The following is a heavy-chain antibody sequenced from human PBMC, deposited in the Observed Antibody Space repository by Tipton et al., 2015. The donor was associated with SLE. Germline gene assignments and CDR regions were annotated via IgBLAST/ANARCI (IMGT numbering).Heavy chain of an antibody. V-gene: IGHV4-34*09. D-gene: IGHD5-12*01. J-gene: IGHJ4*02. CDR2: VNHRGST. Sequence: LRLSCTVSGGSISSYYWSWIRQPPGKGLEWVGEVNHRGSTHYNPSLKSRVTISADTSKNHFSLNLSSVTAADTAVYYCARGGVGGYDYFDYWGQGALVTVSS. CDR1: GGSISSYY. CDR3: ARGGVGGYDYFDY.